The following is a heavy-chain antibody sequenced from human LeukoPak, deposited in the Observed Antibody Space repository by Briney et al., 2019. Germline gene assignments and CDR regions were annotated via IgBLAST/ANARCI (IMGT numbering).Heavy chain of an antibody. CDR1: GFTFSNYG. D-gene: IGHD2-15*01. Sequence: GGSLRLSCAASGFTFSNYGMQWVRQAPGKGLEWLSVISHDGSVKHYADSVKGRFTISRDNSKNTLWMEMNSLRGEDTAVYYCAKESTVLAAREIDSWGQGTLVTVSS. CDR3: AKESTVLAAREIDS. V-gene: IGHV3-30*18. CDR2: ISHDGSVK. J-gene: IGHJ4*02.